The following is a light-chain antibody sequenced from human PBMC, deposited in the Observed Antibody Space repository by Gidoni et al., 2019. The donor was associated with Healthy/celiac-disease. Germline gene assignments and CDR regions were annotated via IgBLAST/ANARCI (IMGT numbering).Light chain of an antibody. Sequence: DIQMTQSPSSLSASVGDRVTITCQASQYISNYLNWYQQKPGKAPKLLIYDASNLETGVPSRFSGSGSGTDFTFNISSLQPEDIATYYCQQYDNLPITFGQGTRLEIK. V-gene: IGKV1-33*01. CDR3: QQYDNLPIT. CDR2: DAS. CDR1: QYISNY. J-gene: IGKJ5*01.